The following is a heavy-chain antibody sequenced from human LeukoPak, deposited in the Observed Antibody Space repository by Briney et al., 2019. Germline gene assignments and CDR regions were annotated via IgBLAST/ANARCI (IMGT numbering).Heavy chain of an antibody. J-gene: IGHJ4*02. CDR3: AKGGQYSSSWYLGC. CDR2: INTNTGNP. Sequence: ASVKVSCKASGYTFTTYAMNWVRQAPGQGLEWMGWINTNTGNPTYAQGFTGRFVFSLDTSVSTAYLQISSLKAEDTAVYYCAKGGQYSSSWYLGCWGQGTLVTVSS. V-gene: IGHV7-4-1*02. CDR1: GYTFTTYA. D-gene: IGHD6-13*01.